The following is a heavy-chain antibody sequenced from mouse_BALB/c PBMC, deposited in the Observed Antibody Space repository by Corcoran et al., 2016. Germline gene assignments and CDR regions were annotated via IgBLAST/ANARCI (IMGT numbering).Heavy chain of an antibody. D-gene: IGHD1-1*01. CDR3: ARRYYGSSYGFDY. V-gene: IGHV1-9*01. J-gene: IGHJ2*01. CDR1: GYTFSSYW. CDR2: ILPGSGIT. Sequence: QVQLQQSGAELMKPGASVKISCKATGYTFSSYWIEWVKQRPGHGLEWIGEILPGSGITNYNEKFKGKATFTADTSSNTAYMQLSSLTSEDSAVYYCARRYYGSSYGFDYWGQGTTLTVSS.